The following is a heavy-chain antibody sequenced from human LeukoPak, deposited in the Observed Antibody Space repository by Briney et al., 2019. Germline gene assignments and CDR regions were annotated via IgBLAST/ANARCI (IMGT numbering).Heavy chain of an antibody. V-gene: IGHV4-61*02. CDR3: ASHYSRSGIDAFDI. CDR1: GDSTNNESYY. CDR2: IHPTGNT. D-gene: IGHD6-6*01. Sequence: PSQTLSLTCTASGDSTNNESYYWSWIRQPAGKGLEWIGRIHPTGNTMCNPSLESRVTISIDTSKNQFSLKLSSVTAADTAVYYCASHYSRSGIDAFDIWGQGTVVTVSS. J-gene: IGHJ3*02.